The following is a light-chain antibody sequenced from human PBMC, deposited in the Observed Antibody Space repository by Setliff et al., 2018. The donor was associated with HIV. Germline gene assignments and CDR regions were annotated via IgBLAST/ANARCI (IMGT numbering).Light chain of an antibody. CDR1: SSDVGGYNY. J-gene: IGLJ1*01. Sequence: HSALTQPASVSGSPGQSITISCTATSSDVGGYNYVSWYQQHPGKAPKLMISAVSNRPSGVSNRFSGSKSGNTASLTISGLQAEDEADYYCCSYAGSSTYVFGTGTKVTVL. V-gene: IGLV2-14*03. CDR2: AVS. CDR3: CSYAGSSTYV.